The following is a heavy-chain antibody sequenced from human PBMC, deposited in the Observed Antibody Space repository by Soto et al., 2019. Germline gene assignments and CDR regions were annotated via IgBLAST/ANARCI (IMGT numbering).Heavy chain of an antibody. V-gene: IGHV3-30-3*01. J-gene: IGHJ4*02. D-gene: IGHD3-9*01. Sequence: QVQLVESGGGVVQPGRSLRLSCAASGFTFSNYAMHWVRQAPGKGLEWVAVISYDESHKYYTDSVKGRFTISRDNSKISLDVQVNSLRVEDTAVYYCASFSYHVRYFVWGQGTLFAVSS. CDR3: ASFSYHVRYFV. CDR1: GFTFSNYA. CDR2: ISYDESHK.